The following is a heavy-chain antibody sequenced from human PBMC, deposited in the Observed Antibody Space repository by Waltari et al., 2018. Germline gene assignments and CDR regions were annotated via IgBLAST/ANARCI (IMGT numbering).Heavy chain of an antibody. CDR1: GFTFSSYE. CDR3: ARPSTEHYYYYYYMDV. Sequence: EVQVVESGGGLVQPGGSLRLSCAASGFTFSSYEMNWVRQAQGKGRDWISYISKWGSTMCYADSVEGRVTISRDNAKNSLYLQMNSLRAEDTAVYYCARPSTEHYYYYYYMDVWGKGTTVTVS. CDR2: ISKWGSTM. V-gene: IGHV3-48*03. J-gene: IGHJ6*03.